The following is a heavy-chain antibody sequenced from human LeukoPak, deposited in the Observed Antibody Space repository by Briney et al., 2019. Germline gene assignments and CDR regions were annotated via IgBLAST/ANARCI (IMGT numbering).Heavy chain of an antibody. Sequence: PSETLSLTCTVSGGSISSGGYYWSWIRQHPGKGLEWIGYIYYSGSTYYNPSLKSRVTISVDTSKNQFSLKLSSVTAADTAVYYCARDGRHCSSTSCSYYYYGMDVWGQGTTVTVSS. V-gene: IGHV4-31*03. J-gene: IGHJ6*02. CDR1: GGSISSGGYY. CDR3: ARDGRHCSSTSCSYYYYGMDV. CDR2: IYYSGST. D-gene: IGHD2-2*01.